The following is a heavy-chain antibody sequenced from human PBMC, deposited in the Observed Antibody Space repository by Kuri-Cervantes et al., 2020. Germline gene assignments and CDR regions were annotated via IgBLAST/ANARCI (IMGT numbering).Heavy chain of an antibody. V-gene: IGHV1-69*13. CDR3: AGEGYGSGSYYNVFRPNWFDP. CDR2: IIPIFGTA. J-gene: IGHJ5*02. Sequence: SVKVSCKASGGTFSSYAISWVRQAPGQGLEWMGGIIPIFGTANYAQKFQGRVTITSDESTSTAYMELSSLRSEDTAVYYCAGEGYGSGSYYNVFRPNWFDPWGQGTLVTVPQ. CDR1: GGTFSSYA. D-gene: IGHD3-10*01.